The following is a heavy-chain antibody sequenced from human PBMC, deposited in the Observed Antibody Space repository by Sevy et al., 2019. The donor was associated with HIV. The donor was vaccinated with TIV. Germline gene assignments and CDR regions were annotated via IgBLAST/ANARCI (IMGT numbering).Heavy chain of an antibody. Sequence: SETLSLTCVVSGGSMRSSHYWGLIRQPPGKGLEWIASVYNGGNTYYNPSLKTRVTISADTSQNRFSLKLISVTAADTAVYYCVRVPQWPGPSFDTWGQGTLVTVSS. D-gene: IGHD6-19*01. CDR1: GGSMRSSHY. CDR2: VYNGGNT. V-gene: IGHV4-39*01. CDR3: VRVPQWPGPSFDT. J-gene: IGHJ4*02.